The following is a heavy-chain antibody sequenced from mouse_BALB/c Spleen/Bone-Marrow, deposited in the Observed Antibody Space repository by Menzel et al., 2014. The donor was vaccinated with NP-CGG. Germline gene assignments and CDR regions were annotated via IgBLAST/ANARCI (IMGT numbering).Heavy chain of an antibody. CDR1: GHSITSDYY. V-gene: IGHV3-6*02. Sequence: EVQVVESGPGLVKPSQSLSLTCSVTGHSITSDYYWNWIRQFPGNKLEWMGYISHDGTNNYNPSLKNRFSITRDTSKNHIFLKCKSLSTENTAPHYSASVKFYGMYYCGLGNPVTVSP. J-gene: IGHJ4*01. CDR2: ISHDGTN. CDR3: ASVKFYGMYY.